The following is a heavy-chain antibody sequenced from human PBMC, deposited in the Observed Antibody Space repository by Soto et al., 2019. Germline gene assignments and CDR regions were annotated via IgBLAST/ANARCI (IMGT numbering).Heavy chain of an antibody. Sequence: EVQLLESGGGLVQPGGSLRLSCAAAGFTFSIYAMSWVRQAPGKGLEWVSAISGSGGSTYYADSVKGRFTISRDNSKNTMYLQMNSLRAADTAVYYCAKATLGGAATLIRDYWGQGTLVTVSS. V-gene: IGHV3-23*01. CDR1: GFTFSIYA. D-gene: IGHD6-13*01. CDR2: ISGSGGST. J-gene: IGHJ4*02. CDR3: AKATLGGAATLIRDY.